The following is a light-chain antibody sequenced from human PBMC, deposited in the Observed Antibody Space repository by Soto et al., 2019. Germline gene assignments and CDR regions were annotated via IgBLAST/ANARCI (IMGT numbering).Light chain of an antibody. CDR3: QQDNKWTRK. V-gene: IGKV3-15*01. CDR2: GAS. J-gene: IGKJ1*01. CDR1: QSVRSN. Sequence: AYNLSLSDREAGTHSCRAGQSVRSNLAWYQQKPGQAPRLLIYGASTRATGIPARFSGSGSGTEFTLTISRLQSEDFAVYCCQQDNKWTRKFGQGTKVEIK.